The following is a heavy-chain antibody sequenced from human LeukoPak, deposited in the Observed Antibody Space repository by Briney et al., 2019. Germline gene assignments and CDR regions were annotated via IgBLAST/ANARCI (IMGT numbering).Heavy chain of an antibody. CDR3: AKEGRASRESHFDY. J-gene: IGHJ4*02. V-gene: IGHV3-23*01. CDR1: EFTFSSYA. D-gene: IGHD2-2*01. CDR2: ISGSGGST. Sequence: GGSLRLSCAASEFTFSSYAMSWVRQAPGKGLEWVSVISGSGGSTYYADSVKGRFTISRDNSKNMLYLQMNSLRAEDTAVYYCAKEGRASRESHFDYWGQGTLVTVSS.